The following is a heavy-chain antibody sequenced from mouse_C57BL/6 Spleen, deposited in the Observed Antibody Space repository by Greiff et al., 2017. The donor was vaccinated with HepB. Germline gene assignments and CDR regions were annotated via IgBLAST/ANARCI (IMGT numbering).Heavy chain of an antibody. CDR1: GFTFSDYG. V-gene: IGHV5-17*01. CDR3: ARRAYNGFFAY. J-gene: IGHJ3*01. Sequence: LVESGGGLVKPGGSLKLSCAASGFTFSDYGMHWVRQAPEKGLEWVAYISSGSSTIYYADTVKGRFTISRDNAKNTLFLQMTSLRSEDTAMYYCARRAYNGFFAYWGQGTLVTVSA. CDR2: ISSGSSTI. D-gene: IGHD1-2*01.